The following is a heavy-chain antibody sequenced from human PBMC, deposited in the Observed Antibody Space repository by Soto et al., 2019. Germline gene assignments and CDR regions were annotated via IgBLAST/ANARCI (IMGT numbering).Heavy chain of an antibody. D-gene: IGHD3-16*01. V-gene: IGHV4-31*03. Sequence: SETLSLTCTVSGGSIASVGSYRTWIRQPPVKSLEWIGYIFHSGSTYYNPSLKSRVAMSVDTSKNQFSLKLSSVTAADTAVYYCARDCIMITSGDIIADALDIWGQGTMVTVSS. CDR3: ARDCIMITSGDIIADALDI. J-gene: IGHJ3*02. CDR2: IFHSGST. CDR1: GGSIASVGSY.